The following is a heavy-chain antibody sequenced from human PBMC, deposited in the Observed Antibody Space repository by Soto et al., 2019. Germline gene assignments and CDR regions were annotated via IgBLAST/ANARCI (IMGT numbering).Heavy chain of an antibody. CDR2: IIPIFGTA. CDR3: AAARDILTRLASAHVANYGMDV. V-gene: IGHV1-69*06. CDR1: GGTFSSYA. J-gene: IGHJ6*02. Sequence: ASVKVSCNASGGTFSSYAISWVRQAPGQGLEWMGGIIPIFGTANYAQKFQGRVTITADKSTSTAYMELSSLRSEDTAVYYCAAARDILTRLASAHVANYGMDVRGQGTTVTVSS. D-gene: IGHD3-9*01.